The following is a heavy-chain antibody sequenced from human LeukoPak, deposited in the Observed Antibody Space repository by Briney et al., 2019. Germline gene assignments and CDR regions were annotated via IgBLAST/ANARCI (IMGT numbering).Heavy chain of an antibody. CDR2: FDPEDGET. V-gene: IGHV1-24*01. Sequence: GASVKVSCKVSRYTLTELSMHWVRQAPGKGLEWMGGFDPEDGETIYAQKFQGRVTMTEDTSTDTAYMELSSLRSEDTAVYYCATWELGYGGNWAGFDYWGQGTLVTVSS. D-gene: IGHD4-23*01. CDR1: RYTLTELS. J-gene: IGHJ4*02. CDR3: ATWELGYGGNWAGFDY.